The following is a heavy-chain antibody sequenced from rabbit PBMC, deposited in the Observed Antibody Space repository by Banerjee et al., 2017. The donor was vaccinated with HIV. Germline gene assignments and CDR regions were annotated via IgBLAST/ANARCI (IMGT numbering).Heavy chain of an antibody. V-gene: IGHV1S39*01. Sequence: QEQLKETGGGLVQPGESLTLSCKVSGFSLSSNDMSWVRQAPGKGLEWIGYITYGGSTFYASWAKGRFTISRTSTTVTLQMTSLTAADTATYFCARDLAGVIGWNFNLWGPGTLVTVS. CDR2: ITYGGST. J-gene: IGHJ4*01. CDR1: GFSLSSND. D-gene: IGHD4-1*01. CDR3: ARDLAGVIGWNFNL.